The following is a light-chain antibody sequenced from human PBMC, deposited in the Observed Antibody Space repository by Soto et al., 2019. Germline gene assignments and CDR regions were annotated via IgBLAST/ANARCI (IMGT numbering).Light chain of an antibody. V-gene: IGKV3-20*01. CDR1: QSVSSSY. CDR2: GAS. J-gene: IGKJ3*01. CDR3: QQYGSSLYT. Sequence: EIGLTQSPGTLSLSPGERATLSCRTSQSVSSSYLAWYQQKPGQAPRLLIYGASSRATGIPDRFSGSGSGTDFTLTISSLEPEEFAVYYGQQYGSSLYTFGPGTKVDIK.